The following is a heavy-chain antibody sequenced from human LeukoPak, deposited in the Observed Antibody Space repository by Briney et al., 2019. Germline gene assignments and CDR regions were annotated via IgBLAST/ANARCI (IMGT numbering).Heavy chain of an antibody. D-gene: IGHD1-26*01. CDR1: GFTFSNYG. CDR2: KRYDGFNK. J-gene: IGHJ3*02. Sequence: GGSLRLSCAASGFTFSNYGMHWVRQAPGKGLEWVASKRYDGFNKYYADSLKGRFTISRDNSKNTPDLQMNSLRAEDTAVYYCAKKTIVGATVDAFDIWGQGTMVIVSS. CDR3: AKKTIVGATVDAFDI. V-gene: IGHV3-30*02.